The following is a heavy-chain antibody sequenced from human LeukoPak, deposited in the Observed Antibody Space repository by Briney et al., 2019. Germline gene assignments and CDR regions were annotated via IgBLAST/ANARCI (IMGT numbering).Heavy chain of an antibody. CDR2: ISYDGSNK. CDR1: GFTFSSYA. J-gene: IGHJ2*01. D-gene: IGHD4-17*01. Sequence: GGSLRLSCAASGFTFSSYAMHWVRQAPGKGLEWVAVISYDGSNKYYADSVKGRFTISRDNAKNSLYLQMNSLRAEDMALYYCAKDKYGDYGYFDLWGRGTLVTVSS. V-gene: IGHV3-30-3*01. CDR3: AKDKYGDYGYFDL.